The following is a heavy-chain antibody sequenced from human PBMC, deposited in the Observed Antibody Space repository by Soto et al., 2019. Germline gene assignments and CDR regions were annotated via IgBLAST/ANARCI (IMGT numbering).Heavy chain of an antibody. D-gene: IGHD6-19*01. CDR1: GFTFSNYA. J-gene: IGHJ4*02. CDR2: ISASGGST. Sequence: EVQLLESGGGLVQPGGSLRLSCAASGFTFSNYAMSWVRQAPGKGLEWLSSISASGGSTYYADSVKGRFTISRDNSKDTLYPQMYSLRAEDTAVYYCAKRHSSGFDYWGQGTLVTVSS. V-gene: IGHV3-23*01. CDR3: AKRHSSGFDY.